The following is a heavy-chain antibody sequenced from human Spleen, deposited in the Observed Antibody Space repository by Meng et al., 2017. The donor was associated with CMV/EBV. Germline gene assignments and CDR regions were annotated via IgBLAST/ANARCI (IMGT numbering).Heavy chain of an antibody. CDR2: ISSSGSNYI. V-gene: IGHV3-21*01. CDR3: ARGFRATYSSSFDY. CDR1: GFPFSNYY. J-gene: IGHJ4*02. Sequence: SGFPFSNYYMTCVRQAPGKGLEWVSLISSSGSNYIYYSDSVKGRFTISRDNAKNSLYLQMNSLRAEDTAVYYCARGFRATYSSSFDYWGQGTLVTVSS. D-gene: IGHD6-13*01.